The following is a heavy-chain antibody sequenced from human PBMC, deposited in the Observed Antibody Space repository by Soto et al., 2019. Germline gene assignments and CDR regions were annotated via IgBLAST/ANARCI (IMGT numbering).Heavy chain of an antibody. CDR2: ISGSGGST. Sequence: GGSLRLCCAASGCTFSSYAMSWVRQAPGKGLEWVSAISGSGGSTYYADSVKGRFTISRDNSKNTLYLQMNSLRAEDTAVYYCAKDQSEKSLPIYYFAYWGQGTLVTVSS. V-gene: IGHV3-23*01. CDR3: AKDQSEKSLPIYYFAY. D-gene: IGHD3-3*02. J-gene: IGHJ4*02. CDR1: GCTFSSYA.